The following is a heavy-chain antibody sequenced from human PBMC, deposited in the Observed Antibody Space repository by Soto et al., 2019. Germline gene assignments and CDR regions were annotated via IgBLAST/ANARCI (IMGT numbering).Heavy chain of an antibody. CDR2: ISSTTSYI. Sequence: EVQLVESGGGLVKPGGSLRLSCAASTFTLTTYNMYWVRQAPGKGLEWVASISSTTSYIHYADSVKGRFTISRDNARNSLYLQMNSLRAEDTAVYYCVRETTKWFDPWGQGTLVTVSS. V-gene: IGHV3-21*01. CDR1: TFTLTTYN. CDR3: VRETTKWFDP. J-gene: IGHJ5*02. D-gene: IGHD1-1*01.